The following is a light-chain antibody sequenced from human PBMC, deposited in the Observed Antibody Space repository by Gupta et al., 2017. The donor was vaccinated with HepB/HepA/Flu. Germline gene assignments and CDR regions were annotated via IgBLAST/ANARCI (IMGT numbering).Light chain of an antibody. V-gene: IGKV3-15*01. CDR3: QQNNNWPQT. CDR1: QSVSSN. CDR2: GAS. J-gene: IGKJ1*01. Sequence: EIVMTQSPATLSVSPGERATLSCRAGQSVSSNLAWYQQKPGQAPRLLIYGASTRATGIPARFSGSGSGTEFTLTISSLQSEDFAVYYCQQNNNWPQTFGQGTKVEIK.